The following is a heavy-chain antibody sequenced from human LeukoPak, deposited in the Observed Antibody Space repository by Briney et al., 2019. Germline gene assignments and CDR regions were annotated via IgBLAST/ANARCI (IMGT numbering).Heavy chain of an antibody. V-gene: IGHV4-59*08. CDR2: IYYSGST. J-gene: IGHJ4*02. CDR3: VKNDRGSGWRLDS. CDR1: GGPISSYY. D-gene: IGHD6-25*01. Sequence: SETLSLTCTVSGGPISSYYWSWIRQPPGKGLEWIGYIYYSGSTNYNPSLKSRVTISVDTAKDQFSLRLTSVTAADTAVYYCVKNDRGSGWRLDSWGQGILVTVSS.